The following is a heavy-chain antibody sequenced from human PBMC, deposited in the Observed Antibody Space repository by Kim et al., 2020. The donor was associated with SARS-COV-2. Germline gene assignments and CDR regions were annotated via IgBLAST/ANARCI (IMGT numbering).Heavy chain of an antibody. CDR1: GGSISSGDYY. D-gene: IGHD2-21*02. V-gene: IGHV4-30-4*01. Sequence: SETLSLTCTVSGGSISSGDYYWSWIRQPPGKGLEWIGYFYYTGSSHYNPSLNSRVTISIDTSKNQFSLKLSSVTAADTAVYYCARGPPIGGGDCYSHWGQGTLVTVSS. J-gene: IGHJ4*02. CDR3: ARGPPIGGGDCYSH. CDR2: FYYTGSS.